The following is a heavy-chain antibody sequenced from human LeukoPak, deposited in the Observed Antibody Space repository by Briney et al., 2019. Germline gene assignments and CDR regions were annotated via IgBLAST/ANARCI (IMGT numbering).Heavy chain of an antibody. V-gene: IGHV3-48*01. CDR2: ISSSSSTI. D-gene: IGHD6-13*01. CDR3: ARAGYSSSWHIDY. J-gene: IGHJ4*02. Sequence: GGSLRLSCAASGFTFSSYSMNWVRQAPGKGLEWVSYISSSSSTIYYADSVKGRFTISRDNAKNSLYLQMNSLRAEDTAVYYCARAGYSSSWHIDYWGQGTLVTVSS. CDR1: GFTFSSYS.